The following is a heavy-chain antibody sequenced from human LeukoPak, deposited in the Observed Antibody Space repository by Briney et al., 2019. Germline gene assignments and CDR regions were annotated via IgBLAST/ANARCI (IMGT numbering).Heavy chain of an antibody. CDR2: IIPIFGTA. CDR1: GGTFSSYA. V-gene: IGHV1-69*06. Sequence: SVKVSCKASGGTFSSYAISWVRQAPGQGLEWMGGIIPIFGTANYAQKFQGRVTITADKSTSTAYMELSSLRSEDTAVYYCATTSTAMVTLNAFDIWGQGTMVTVSS. J-gene: IGHJ3*02. CDR3: ATTSTAMVTLNAFDI. D-gene: IGHD5-18*01.